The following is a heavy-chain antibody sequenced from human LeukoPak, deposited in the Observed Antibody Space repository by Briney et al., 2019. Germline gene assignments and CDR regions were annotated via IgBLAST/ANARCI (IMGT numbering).Heavy chain of an antibody. CDR2: IDSKNGDT. CDR3: ASEAYCSGGRCSVQRDAS. V-gene: IGHV1-2*02. J-gene: IGHJ5*02. D-gene: IGHD2-15*01. CDR1: GYTFTAYY. Sequence: ASVKVSCKASGYTFTAYYMHWVRQAPGQGLEWMGWIDSKNGDTKYAQKFQSRLTISRDTSIGMAYMELRSLISDDTAVYYCASEAYCSGGRCSVQRDASWGQGTPVTVSS.